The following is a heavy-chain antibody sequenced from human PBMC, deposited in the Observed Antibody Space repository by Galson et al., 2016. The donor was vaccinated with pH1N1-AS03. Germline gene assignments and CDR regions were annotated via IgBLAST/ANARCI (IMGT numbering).Heavy chain of an antibody. CDR1: GYTFSSYA. V-gene: IGHV1-3*04. Sequence: SVKVSCKASGYTFSSYAMHWVRQAPGQRLEWMGWINTDNGNTKYSQKFQGRVTITRDTSASTAYMELNSLSSEDTAVYYCARVSAAAWFDPWGQGTLVTVSP. CDR2: INTDNGNT. D-gene: IGHD6-13*01. J-gene: IGHJ5*02. CDR3: ARVSAAAWFDP.